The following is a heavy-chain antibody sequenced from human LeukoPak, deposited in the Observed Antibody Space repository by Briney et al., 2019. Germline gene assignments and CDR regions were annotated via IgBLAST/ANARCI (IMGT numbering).Heavy chain of an antibody. CDR1: GFTFSSYA. CDR3: ARFTDSSSWFTNWFDP. D-gene: IGHD6-13*01. J-gene: IGHJ5*02. Sequence: PGGSLRLSCAASGFTFSSYAMHWVRQAPGKGLEWVAVISYDGSNKYYADSVKGRFTISRDNSKNTLYLQMNSLRAEDTAVYYCARFTDSSSWFTNWFDPWGQGTLVTVSS. CDR2: ISYDGSNK. V-gene: IGHV3-30-3*01.